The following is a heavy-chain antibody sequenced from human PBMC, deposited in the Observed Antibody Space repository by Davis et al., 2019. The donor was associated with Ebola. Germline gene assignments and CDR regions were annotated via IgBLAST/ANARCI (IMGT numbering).Heavy chain of an antibody. J-gene: IGHJ4*02. Sequence: PGGSLRPSCVVSGSTFKTYAMHWVRQAPGKGLEWVAVVSYDGTTKYYSDSVRGRFTLSRDNSKNTLFLQMNSLRPEDTAVYHCARDSTNNWNDAVGDYWGQGTLVSVSS. CDR2: VSYDGTTK. V-gene: IGHV3-30*01. D-gene: IGHD1-20*01. CDR1: GSTFKTYA. CDR3: ARDSTNNWNDAVGDY.